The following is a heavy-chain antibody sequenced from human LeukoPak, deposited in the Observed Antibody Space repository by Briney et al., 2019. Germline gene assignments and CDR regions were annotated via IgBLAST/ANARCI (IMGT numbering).Heavy chain of an antibody. CDR2: IWYDGRNK. D-gene: IGHD2-8*01. CDR3: AKGLTVYATY. V-gene: IGHV3-33*06. CDR1: GFTFSSHR. J-gene: IGHJ4*02. Sequence: PGGSLTLSCAASGFTFSSHRRHWVRQPPGKGLEWVGVIWYDGRNKHYAGSVRDRFILPRHNYKHTLYLQINRLRAERTAVYYCAKGLTVYATYWGQGTLVTVSS.